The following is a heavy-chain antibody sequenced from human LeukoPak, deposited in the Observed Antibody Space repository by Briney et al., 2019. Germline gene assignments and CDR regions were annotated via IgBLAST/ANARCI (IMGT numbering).Heavy chain of an antibody. J-gene: IGHJ4*02. D-gene: IGHD3-10*01. V-gene: IGHV3-23*01. CDR1: GFTFSSYA. CDR3: ANFGSGSYVGGFDY. CDR2: ISGSGGST. Sequence: GGSLRLSCAASGFTFSSYAMSWVRQAPGKGLEWVSAISGSGGSTYYADSVKGRFTISRDNSKNTLYLQVNSLRAEDTAVYYCANFGSGSYVGGFDYWGQGTLVTVSS.